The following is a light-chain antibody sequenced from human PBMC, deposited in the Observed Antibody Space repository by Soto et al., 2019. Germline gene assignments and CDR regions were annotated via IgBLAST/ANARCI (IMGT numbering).Light chain of an antibody. J-gene: IGKJ2*01. Sequence: EIVLTQSPGTLSLSPGERATLSCRASQSVSSTYLAWYQQNPGQAPRLLIYGASSRATGIPDRFSGSGCGTDFTLTSSRLEPEDFAVYFCQQYGSSSYTFGQGTKLEIK. CDR3: QQYGSSSYT. CDR1: QSVSSTY. CDR2: GAS. V-gene: IGKV3-20*01.